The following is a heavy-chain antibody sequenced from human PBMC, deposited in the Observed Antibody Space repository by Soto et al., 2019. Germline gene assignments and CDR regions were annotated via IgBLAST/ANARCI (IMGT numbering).Heavy chain of an antibody. Sequence: GASVKVSCKVSGYTLTELSMHWVRQAPGKGLEWMGGFDPEDGETIYAQKFQGRVTMTEDTSTDTDYMELSSLRSEDTAVYYCATDLGYCPNRVCSIDYSGQASLVTVSS. CDR2: FDPEDGET. J-gene: IGHJ4*02. CDR1: GYTLTELS. V-gene: IGHV1-24*01. D-gene: IGHD2-8*01. CDR3: ATDLGYCPNRVCSIDY.